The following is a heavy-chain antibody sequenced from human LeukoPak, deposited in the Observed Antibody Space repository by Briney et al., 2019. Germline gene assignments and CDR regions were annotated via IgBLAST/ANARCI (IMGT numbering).Heavy chain of an antibody. CDR2: ISSRSTYI. CDR3: ARGSEWSNGVSDS. D-gene: IGHD3-3*01. Sequence: PGGSLRLSCAASGFTFSNYNMNWVRQAPGKGLEWVSCISSRSTYIYYADSVKGRFTISRDNAKNSLYLHMNSLRAEDTAVYYCARGSEWSNGVSDSWGQGTLVTVSS. V-gene: IGHV3-21*01. J-gene: IGHJ4*02. CDR1: GFTFSNYN.